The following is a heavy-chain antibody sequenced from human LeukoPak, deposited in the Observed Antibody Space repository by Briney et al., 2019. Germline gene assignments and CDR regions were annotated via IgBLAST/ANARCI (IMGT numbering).Heavy chain of an antibody. CDR2: LNGGGDRK. D-gene: IGHD5-24*01. J-gene: IGHJ4*02. CDR3: DGADY. V-gene: IGHV3-23*01. Sequence: GGSLRLSCAASGFKFSHYAMGWVRQAPGKGLEWVSTLNGGGDRKHYADSVRGRFIISRDNSKNTLDLQMNNLRAEDTAVYYCDGADYWGQGTVVIVSS. CDR1: GFKFSHYA.